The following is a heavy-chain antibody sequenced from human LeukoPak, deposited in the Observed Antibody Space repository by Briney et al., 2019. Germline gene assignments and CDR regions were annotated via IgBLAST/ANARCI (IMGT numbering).Heavy chain of an antibody. D-gene: IGHD2-21*02. CDR2: MSYDEGTK. CDR3: ARGGAYCRGDCPLDAFDP. Sequence: GGSLRLSCAASGFAFSTYAMHWVRQAPGKGLEWVAHMSYDEGTKYYADSVRGRFTISRDNSKNTLYLQMNSLRAEDTAFYYCARGGAYCRGDCPLDAFDPWGQGTMVTVSS. CDR1: GFAFSTYA. V-gene: IGHV3-30-3*01. J-gene: IGHJ3*01.